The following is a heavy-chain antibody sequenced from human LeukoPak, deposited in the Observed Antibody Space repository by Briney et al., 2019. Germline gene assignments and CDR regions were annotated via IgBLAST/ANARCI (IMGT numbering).Heavy chain of an antibody. CDR2: INSNSGGT. CDR3: ARGPGTMVRGAIDYMDV. CDR1: GYTFTGYY. D-gene: IGHD3-10*01. Sequence: GASVKVSCKASGYTFTGYYMHWVRQAPGQGLEWMGWINSNSGGTNNAQKFQGRVTMTRDTSISTAYMEMSRLRSDDTAVYYCARGPGTMVRGAIDYMDVWGRGTTVTISS. V-gene: IGHV1-2*02. J-gene: IGHJ6*03.